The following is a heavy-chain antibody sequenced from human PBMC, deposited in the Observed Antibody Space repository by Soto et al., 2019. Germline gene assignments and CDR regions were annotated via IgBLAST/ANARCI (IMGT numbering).Heavy chain of an antibody. CDR3: AKGSDWLVTGHFDS. CDR1: GFTFSGYG. J-gene: IGHJ4*02. CDR2: ISDGETAT. Sequence: VQLVESGGGVVQPGTSLRLSCAASGFTFSGYGVHWVRQAPGKGLEWVATISDGETATYYSDSVKGRFTISRDNSKNTLFQQMTSLRAEDTAMYYCAKGSDWLVTGHFDSWGQGTLVTFSS. D-gene: IGHD6-19*01. V-gene: IGHV3-30*18.